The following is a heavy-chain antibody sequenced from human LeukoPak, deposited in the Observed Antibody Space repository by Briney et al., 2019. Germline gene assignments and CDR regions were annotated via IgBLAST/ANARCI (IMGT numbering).Heavy chain of an antibody. J-gene: IGHJ4*02. Sequence: SETLSLTCAVYGGPFSDYYWSWLRQPPGKGLEWIGEINHSGNTYYNPSLKSRVTVSVDTSKNQFSLKLDSVTAADTAVYYCARTVGIVVIPGVQEDAYFDNWGQGTLVTVSS. D-gene: IGHD2-2*01. CDR1: GGPFSDYY. V-gene: IGHV4-34*01. CDR3: ARTVGIVVIPGVQEDAYFDN. CDR2: INHSGNT.